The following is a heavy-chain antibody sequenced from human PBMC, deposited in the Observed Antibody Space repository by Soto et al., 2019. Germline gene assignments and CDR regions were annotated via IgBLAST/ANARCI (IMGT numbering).Heavy chain of an antibody. Sequence: ASVKVSCKASGYTFTSYAMHWVRQAPGQRLEWMGWINAGNGNTKYSQKFQGRVTITRDTSASTAYMELSSLRSEDTAVYYCARGGGLWLNYFDYWGQGTLVTVS. CDR1: GYTFTSYA. V-gene: IGHV1-3*01. J-gene: IGHJ4*02. D-gene: IGHD5-18*01. CDR3: ARGGGLWLNYFDY. CDR2: INAGNGNT.